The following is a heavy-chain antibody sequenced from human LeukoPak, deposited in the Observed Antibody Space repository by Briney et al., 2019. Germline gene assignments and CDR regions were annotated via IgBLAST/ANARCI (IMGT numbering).Heavy chain of an antibody. Sequence: APVTVSCKASGGTFSSYAISWVRQAPGQGLEWMGGIIPIFGTANYAQKFQGRVTITADESTSTAYMELSSLRSEDTAVYYCARGPQLRFLEWLPFDYWGQGTLVTVSS. CDR3: ARGPQLRFLEWLPFDY. D-gene: IGHD3-3*01. CDR2: IIPIFGTA. V-gene: IGHV1-69*13. J-gene: IGHJ4*02. CDR1: GGTFSSYA.